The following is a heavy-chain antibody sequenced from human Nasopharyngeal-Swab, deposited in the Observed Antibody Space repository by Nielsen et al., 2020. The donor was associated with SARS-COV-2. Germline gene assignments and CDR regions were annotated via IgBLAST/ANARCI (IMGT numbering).Heavy chain of an antibody. Sequence: WIRQPPGKGLEWIGYIYYSGSTYYNPSLKSRVTISVDTSKNQFSLKLSSVTAADTAVYYCANSVDAAMADYWGQGTLVTVSS. D-gene: IGHD5-18*01. CDR2: IYYSGST. J-gene: IGHJ4*02. V-gene: IGHV4-31*02. CDR3: ANSVDAAMADY.